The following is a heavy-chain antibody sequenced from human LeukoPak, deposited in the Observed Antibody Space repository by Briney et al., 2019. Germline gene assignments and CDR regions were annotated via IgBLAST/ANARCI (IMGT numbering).Heavy chain of an antibody. V-gene: IGHV3-48*03. CDR3: ARKGGRRYFDWLPSGPSDY. D-gene: IGHD3-9*01. Sequence: PGGSLRLSCAASGFTFSSYEMNWVRQAPGKGLEWVSYISSSGSTIYYADSVKGRFTISRDSAKNSLYLQMNSLRAEDTAVCYCARKGGRRYFDWLPSGPSDYWGQGTLVTVSS. CDR1: GFTFSSYE. CDR2: ISSSGSTI. J-gene: IGHJ4*02.